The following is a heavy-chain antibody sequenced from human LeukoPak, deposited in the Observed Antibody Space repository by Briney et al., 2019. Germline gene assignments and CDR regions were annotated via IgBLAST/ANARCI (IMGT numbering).Heavy chain of an antibody. CDR3: ARLKGATDFDY. CDR2: ISYDGGNK. J-gene: IGHJ4*02. D-gene: IGHD1-26*01. CDR1: GFTFSSYA. V-gene: IGHV3-30-3*01. Sequence: GGSLRLSCAASGFTFSSYAMHWVRQAPGKGLEWVAVISYDGGNKYYADSVKGRFTISRDNSKNTLYLQMNSLRAEDTAVYYCARLKGATDFDYWGQGTLVTVSS.